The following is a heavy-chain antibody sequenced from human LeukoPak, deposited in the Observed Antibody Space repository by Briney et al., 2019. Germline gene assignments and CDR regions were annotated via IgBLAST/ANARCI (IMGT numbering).Heavy chain of an antibody. J-gene: IGHJ4*02. Sequence: SETLSLTCTVSGDSIGSYYWSWIRQPPGKGLEWIGYVSYSGGTNYNPSLKSRVHISVDTSKNQFSLRLTSVTAADTAVYYCARGWGSSWYYFDCWGQGILVTVSS. CDR1: GDSIGSYY. V-gene: IGHV4-59*01. D-gene: IGHD6-13*01. CDR3: ARGWGSSWYYFDC. CDR2: VSYSGGT.